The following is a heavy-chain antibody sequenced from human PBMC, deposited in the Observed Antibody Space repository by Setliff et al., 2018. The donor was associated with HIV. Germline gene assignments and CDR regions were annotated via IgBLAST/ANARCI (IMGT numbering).Heavy chain of an antibody. V-gene: IGHV4-38-2*02. J-gene: IGHJ3*02. CDR2: IYPSGNT. D-gene: IGHD2-21*02. Sequence: SETLSLTCTVSGDSISSDFYWGWIRQPPGKGLEWIGSIYPSGNTYYMPSLQSRVTISVDMSKNQFSLNLNSVTAAETAVYYCARGQGCGGGCHYAFEMWGQGTMVTVSS. CDR3: ARGQGCGGGCHYAFEM. CDR1: GDSISSDFY.